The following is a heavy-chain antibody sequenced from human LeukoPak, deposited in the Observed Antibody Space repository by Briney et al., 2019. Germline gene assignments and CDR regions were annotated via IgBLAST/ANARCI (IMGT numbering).Heavy chain of an antibody. D-gene: IGHD2-2*01. V-gene: IGHV1-2*02. CDR1: GYTFTGYY. CDR3: ARVRPAARTFDY. J-gene: IGHJ4*02. CDR2: ISPNSGGT. Sequence: ASVKVSCKASGYTFTGYYMHWVRQAPGQGLEWMGWISPNSGGTNYAQKFQGRVTMTRDTSISTAYMELSRLRSDDTAVYYCARVRPAARTFDYWGQGTLVTVSS.